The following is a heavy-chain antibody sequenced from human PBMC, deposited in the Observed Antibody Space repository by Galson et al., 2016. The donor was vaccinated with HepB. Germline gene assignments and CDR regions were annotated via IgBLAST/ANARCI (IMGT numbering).Heavy chain of an antibody. CDR3: ARVNWVTMVRGYYGMDV. CDR1: GYPFTDYY. V-gene: IGHV1-46*01. CDR2: INPNGGGT. D-gene: IGHD3-10*01. Sequence: SVKVSCKASGYPFTDYYLHWVRQAPGQGLEWMGVINPNGGGTTYAQKFRGRVTLTRDTSTRTVYMALSSRTSEDPAVYYYARVNWVTMVRGYYGMDVWGQGTTVTVSS. J-gene: IGHJ6*02.